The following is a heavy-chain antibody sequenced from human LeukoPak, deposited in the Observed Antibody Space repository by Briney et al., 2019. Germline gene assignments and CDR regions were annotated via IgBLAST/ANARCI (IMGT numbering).Heavy chain of an antibody. CDR3: AKDTGWAFDY. CDR1: GFTFSSYA. V-gene: IGHV3-23*01. Sequence: GGSLRLSCAASGFTFSSYAMSWVRQAPGKGLEWVSGISSGGSTHYADSVKGRFSISRDNSKNTVDLQMNSLRAEDTAVYYCAKDTGWAFDYWGQGTLVTVSS. D-gene: IGHD6-19*01. CDR2: ISSGGST. J-gene: IGHJ4*02.